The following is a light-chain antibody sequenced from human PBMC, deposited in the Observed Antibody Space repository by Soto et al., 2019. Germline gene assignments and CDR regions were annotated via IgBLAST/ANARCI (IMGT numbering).Light chain of an antibody. V-gene: IGLV3-21*02. J-gene: IGLJ2*01. CDR1: NIGSQR. CDR2: DDS. Sequence: SYELTQSPSVSVAPGQTARITCAGTNIGSQRVHWYQQKPGQAPVLVVYDDSDRPSVIPERFSGSKSGNTATLTINRVDAGDEADYHCQVWDSSSDRVVFGGGTQLTVL. CDR3: QVWDSSSDRVV.